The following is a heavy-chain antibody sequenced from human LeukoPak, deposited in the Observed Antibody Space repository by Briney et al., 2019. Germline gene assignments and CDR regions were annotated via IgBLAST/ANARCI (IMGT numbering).Heavy chain of an antibody. CDR1: GGSSSTHY. V-gene: IGHV4-59*11. D-gene: IGHD2-21*01. CDR2: NYYCGSA. CDR3: GRAVIGFGAPVAKGFVC. J-gene: IGHJ4*02. Sequence: SETLSLTSTVPGGSSSTHYWSSGREPPGKGPELSGYNYYCGSADYDPSPNGRVNTSLATSKTQFSLNLSSVAAADRALYYCGRAVIGFGAPVAKGFVCWGGEPWSPSLQ.